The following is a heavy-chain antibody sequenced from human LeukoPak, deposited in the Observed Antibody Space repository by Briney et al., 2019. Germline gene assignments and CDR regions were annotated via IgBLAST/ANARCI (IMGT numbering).Heavy chain of an antibody. D-gene: IGHD2-15*01. Sequence: GGSLRLSCAASGFTFSDYYMSWIRQAPGKGLEWVAVISYDGSNKYYADSVKGRFTISRDNSKNTLYLQMNSLRAEDTAVYYCAKESQGGPTYGMDVWGQGTTVTVSS. J-gene: IGHJ6*02. CDR1: GFTFSDYY. V-gene: IGHV3-30*18. CDR2: ISYDGSNK. CDR3: AKESQGGPTYGMDV.